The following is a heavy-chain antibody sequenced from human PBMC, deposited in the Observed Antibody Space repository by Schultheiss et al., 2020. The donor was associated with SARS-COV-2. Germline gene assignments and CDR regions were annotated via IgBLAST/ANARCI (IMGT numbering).Heavy chain of an antibody. CDR2: ISGSGGST. D-gene: IGHD3-3*01. J-gene: IGHJ4*02. V-gene: IGHV3-23*01. CDR1: GFTFSSYA. Sequence: GGSLRLSCAASGFTFSSYAMSWVRQAPGKGLEWVSAISGSGGSTYYADSVKGRFTISRDNSKNTLYLQMNSLKTEDTAVYYCTTDDSGHDFWSGYYSFPFDYWGQGTLVTVSS. CDR3: TTDDSGHDFWSGYYSFPFDY.